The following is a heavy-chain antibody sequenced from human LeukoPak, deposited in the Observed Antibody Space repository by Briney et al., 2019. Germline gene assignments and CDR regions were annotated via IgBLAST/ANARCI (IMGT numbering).Heavy chain of an antibody. CDR3: AGGYIYGSTYYMDV. D-gene: IGHD5-18*01. CDR1: GGSISSYY. CDR2: IYYSGST. J-gene: IGHJ6*03. V-gene: IGHV4-59*01. Sequence: PSETLSLTCTVSGGSISSYYWSWIRQPPGKGLEWIGYIYYSGSTNYNPSLKSRVTISVDTSKNQFSLKLSSVTAADTAVYYCAGGYIYGSTYYMDVWGKGTTVTISS.